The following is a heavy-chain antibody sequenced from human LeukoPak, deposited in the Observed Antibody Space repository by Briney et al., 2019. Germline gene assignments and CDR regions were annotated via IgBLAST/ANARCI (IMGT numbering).Heavy chain of an antibody. CDR2: IKHDGGDR. J-gene: IGHJ4*02. V-gene: IGHV3-7*03. CDR3: ARGGNYDILTGYIFDY. D-gene: IGHD3-9*01. CDR1: GFTFSNYW. Sequence: GGSLRLSCAASGFTFSNYWMSWVRQAPGKGLEWVANIKHDGGDRHYVDSVKGRFTIARDSAKNSLNLQMHSLRAEDTAVYYCARGGNYDILTGYIFDYWGQGTLVTVSS.